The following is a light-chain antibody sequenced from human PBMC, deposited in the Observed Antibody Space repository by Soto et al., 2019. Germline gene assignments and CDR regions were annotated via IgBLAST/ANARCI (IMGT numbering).Light chain of an antibody. CDR2: DAS. V-gene: IGKV3-11*01. CDR1: QSVSSY. Sequence: IVLTQSPATLSLSPGERATLSCRASQSVSSYLAWYQQKPGQAPRLLIYDASNRATGIPARFSGSGSGTDFTLTISSLEPEDSAVYYCQQNLGVHTFGQGTKVDIK. CDR3: QQNLGVHT. J-gene: IGKJ1*01.